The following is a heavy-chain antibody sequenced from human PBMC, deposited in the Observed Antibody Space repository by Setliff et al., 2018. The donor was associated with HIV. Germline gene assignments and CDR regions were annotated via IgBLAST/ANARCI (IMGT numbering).Heavy chain of an antibody. CDR2: INHSGST. CDR3: ARDGKSSFDY. CDR1: GGSFSDYY. V-gene: IGHV4-34*01. J-gene: IGHJ4*02. Sequence: SETLSLTCTVYGGSFSDYYWTWIRQPPGKGLEWIGEINHSGSTNCNPSLKSRVTISVDTSKNQFSLKVSSVTAADTAVYYCARDGKSSFDYWGRGTLVTVSS.